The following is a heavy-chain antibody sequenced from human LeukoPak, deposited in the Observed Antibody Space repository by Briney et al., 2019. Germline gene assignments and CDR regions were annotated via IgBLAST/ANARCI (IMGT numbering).Heavy chain of an antibody. J-gene: IGHJ4*02. D-gene: IGHD3-9*01. Sequence: SETLSLTCTVSGGSISSGDYSWSWIRQPPGKGLEWIVYIYYSGSTYYNPSLKSRVTISVDTSKNQFSLKLSSVTAADTAVYYCAGGVLRYFEWLLPTLDYWGQGTLVTVSS. V-gene: IGHV4-30-4*01. CDR2: IYYSGST. CDR3: AGGVLRYFEWLLPTLDY. CDR1: GGSISSGDYS.